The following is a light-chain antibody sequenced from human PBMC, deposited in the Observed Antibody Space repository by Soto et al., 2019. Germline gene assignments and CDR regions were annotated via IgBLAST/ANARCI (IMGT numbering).Light chain of an antibody. J-gene: IGLJ3*02. CDR3: AAWDDSLNGSNWV. V-gene: IGLV1-44*01. CDR1: SSNIGSNT. CDR2: SDN. Sequence: QSVLTQPPSASGTPGQRVTISCSGSSSNIGSNTVNWYQQLPGTAPKLLIYSDNQRPSGVPDRFSGSKSGTSASLAISGLQSEDEGDYYCAAWDDSLNGSNWVFGGGTKLTVL.